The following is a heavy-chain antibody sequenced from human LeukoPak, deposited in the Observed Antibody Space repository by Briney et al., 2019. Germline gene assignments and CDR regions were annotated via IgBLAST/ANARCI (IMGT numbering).Heavy chain of an antibody. CDR3: VRDSNGQTRADDPFDI. Sequence: ASVKVSCRASGYTFTNVDINWVRQASGQGLEWMGWMNPNSGNTGYAQNFQGRVTITRDTSINTAYMEPSSLRSEDTAVYYCVRDSNGQTRADDPFDIWGQGTMVTVSS. CDR2: MNPNSGNT. CDR1: GYTFTNVD. V-gene: IGHV1-8*02. D-gene: IGHD6-19*01. J-gene: IGHJ3*02.